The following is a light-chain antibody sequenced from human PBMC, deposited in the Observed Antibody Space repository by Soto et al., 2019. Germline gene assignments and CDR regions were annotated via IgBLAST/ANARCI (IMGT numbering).Light chain of an antibody. J-gene: IGKJ1*01. V-gene: IGKV1-5*03. CDR3: QHYNSYSEA. CDR1: QTISSW. Sequence: DIQVPLRPSSLPAPVGDRVTITCRASQTISSWLAWYQQKPGKAPKLLIYKASTLKSGVPSRFSGSGSGTEFTLTISSLQPDDFATYYCQHYNSYSEAFGQGTKVDIK. CDR2: KAS.